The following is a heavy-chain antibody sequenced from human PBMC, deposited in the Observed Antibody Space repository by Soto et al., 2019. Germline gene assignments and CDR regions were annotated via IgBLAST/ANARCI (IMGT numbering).Heavy chain of an antibody. V-gene: IGHV4-39*01. J-gene: IGHJ4*02. D-gene: IGHD5-18*01. CDR1: GGSISSSSYY. CDR3: ASFVDTAMVTSRFDY. Sequence: SETRSLTCTVSGGSISSSSYYWGWIRQPPGKGLEWIGSIYYSGSTYYNPSLKSRVTISVDTSKNQFSLKLSSVTAADTAVYYCASFVDTAMVTSRFDYWGQGTLVTVSS. CDR2: IYYSGST.